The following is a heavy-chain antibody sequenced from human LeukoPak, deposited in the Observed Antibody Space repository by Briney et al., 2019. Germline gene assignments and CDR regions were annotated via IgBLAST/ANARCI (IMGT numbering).Heavy chain of an antibody. J-gene: IGHJ6*03. Sequence: PGGSLRLSCAASGFTFKNYAMNWVRQAPGKGLEWVSDISAADSNTYYADSVKGRFTISRDNSKNTLYLQMNSLRAEDTAVYYCAKVGDNYYHYMDVWGKGTTVFVSS. V-gene: IGHV3-23*01. CDR3: AKVGDNYYHYMDV. CDR1: GFTFKNYA. D-gene: IGHD2-21*02. CDR2: ISAADSNT.